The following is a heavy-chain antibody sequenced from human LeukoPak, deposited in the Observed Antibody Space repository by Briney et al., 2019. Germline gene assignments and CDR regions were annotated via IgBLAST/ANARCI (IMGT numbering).Heavy chain of an antibody. CDR1: GFSLSGYW. CDR3: ARDPRNVGLAP. D-gene: IGHD2-15*01. Sequence: GGSLRLSCVASGFSLSGYWMYWVRQAPGKGLMYISRNNGDGSTTNYADVVKGRFTMSRDNVKNTLYLQMNSLRVEDTAVYYCARDPRNVGLAPWGQGTLVTISS. CDR2: NNGDGSTT. V-gene: IGHV3-74*01. J-gene: IGHJ5*02.